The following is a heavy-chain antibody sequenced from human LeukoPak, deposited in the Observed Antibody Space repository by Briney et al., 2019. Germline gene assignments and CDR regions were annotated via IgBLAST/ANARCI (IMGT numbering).Heavy chain of an antibody. V-gene: IGHV3-20*04. CDR1: GFTFDDYG. CDR3: ARGQRVLSGYEDEDY. CDR2: INWNGGST. J-gene: IGHJ4*02. Sequence: GGSLRLSCTASGFTFDDYGMSWVRQAPGKGLEWVSGINWNGGSTGYADSVKGRFTISRDNSKNTLYLQMNSLRAEDTAVYYCARGQRVLSGYEDEDYWGQGTLVTVSS. D-gene: IGHD5-12*01.